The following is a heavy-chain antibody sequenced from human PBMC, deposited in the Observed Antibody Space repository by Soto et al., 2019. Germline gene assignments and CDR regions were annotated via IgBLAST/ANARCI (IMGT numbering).Heavy chain of an antibody. D-gene: IGHD3-22*01. Sequence: SVKVSCKASGGTFSSYAISWVRQAPGQGLEWMGGIIPIFGTANYAQKFQGRVTITADKSTSTAYMELSSLRSEDTAVYYCARLYYYDSSGYYSTFDYWGQGTLVTVFS. CDR3: ARLYYYDSSGYYSTFDY. CDR1: GGTFSSYA. V-gene: IGHV1-69*06. J-gene: IGHJ4*02. CDR2: IIPIFGTA.